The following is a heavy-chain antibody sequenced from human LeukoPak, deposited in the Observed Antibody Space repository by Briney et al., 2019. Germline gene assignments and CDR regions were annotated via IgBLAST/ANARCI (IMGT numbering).Heavy chain of an antibody. J-gene: IGHJ4*02. CDR1: VFTFSSYG. Sequence: GGSLRLSCAVSVFTFSSYGMHWVRQAPGKGLEWVAVISYDGSNKYYADSVKGRFTISRDNSKNTLYLQMNSLRAEDTAVYYCAKDEGYWGQGTLVTVSS. CDR3: AKDEGY. V-gene: IGHV3-30*18. CDR2: ISYDGSNK.